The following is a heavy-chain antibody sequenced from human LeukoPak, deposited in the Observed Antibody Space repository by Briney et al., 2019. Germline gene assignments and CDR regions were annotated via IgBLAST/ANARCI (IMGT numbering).Heavy chain of an antibody. Sequence: GGSLRLSCASSGFTFSSYTFNWVRQAPGKGLEWLSYISSSSISTNTIFYATSVKGRFTISRDDAKNSLYLQMNSLRDEDTAVYYCARAVGNYYVSGGYWYFDLWGRGTLVTVSS. D-gene: IGHD3-22*01. J-gene: IGHJ2*01. V-gene: IGHV3-48*02. CDR1: GFTFSSYT. CDR3: ARAVGNYYVSGGYWYFDL. CDR2: ISSSSISTNTI.